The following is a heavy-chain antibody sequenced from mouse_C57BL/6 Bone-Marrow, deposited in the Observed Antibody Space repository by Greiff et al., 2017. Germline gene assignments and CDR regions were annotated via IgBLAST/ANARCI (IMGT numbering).Heavy chain of an antibody. Sequence: QVQLQQPGTELVKPGASVKLSCKASGYTFTSYWMHWVKQRPGQGLEWIGNINPSNGGTNYNEKFKSKATLTVDKSSSTAYMQLSSLTSEDSAFYYFARCLITTVVTTKQVDYWGQGTTLTVSS. CDR1: GYTFTSYW. V-gene: IGHV1-53*01. CDR3: ARCLITTVVTTKQVDY. D-gene: IGHD1-1*01. J-gene: IGHJ2*01. CDR2: INPSNGGT.